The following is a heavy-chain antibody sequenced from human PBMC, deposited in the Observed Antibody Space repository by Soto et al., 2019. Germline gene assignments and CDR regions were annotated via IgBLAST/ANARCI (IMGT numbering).Heavy chain of an antibody. J-gene: IGHJ5*02. CDR3: ARGQRFSEWFEP. CDR1: GGTISGYY. V-gene: IGHV4-4*07. CDR2: IYSSGST. D-gene: IGHD3-3*01. Sequence: PSETLSLTGTVTGGTISGYYWTWIRQSAWGGLEWIGRIYSSGSTNYNPSLKSRVTISLDTSMNHFSLRLSSVTAADTAVYYCARGQRFSEWFEPWGQLTLVTVCS.